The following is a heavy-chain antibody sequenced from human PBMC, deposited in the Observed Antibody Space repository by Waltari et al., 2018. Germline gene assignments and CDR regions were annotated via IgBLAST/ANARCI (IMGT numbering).Heavy chain of an antibody. J-gene: IGHJ3*02. CDR3: ARERIAVAGPGAFDI. CDR2: IKQDGSEK. CDR1: GFTFSSYW. D-gene: IGHD6-19*01. V-gene: IGHV3-7*01. Sequence: EVQLVESGGGLVQPGGSLRLSCAASGFTFSSYWMSWVRQAPGKGLEWVANIKQDGSEKYYVDSVKGRFTISRDNAKNSLYLQMNSLRAEDTAVYYCARERIAVAGPGAFDIWGQGTMVTVSS.